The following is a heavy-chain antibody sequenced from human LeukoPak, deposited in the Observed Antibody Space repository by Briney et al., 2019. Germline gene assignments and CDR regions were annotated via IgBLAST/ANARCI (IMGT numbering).Heavy chain of an antibody. CDR1: GYTFTSYD. V-gene: IGHV1-8*01. Sequence: ASVKVSCKASGYTFTSYDINWVRQATGQGLEWMGWMNPNSGNTGYAQKFQGRVTMTRNTSISTAYMELSSLRSEDTAVYYCAREYYCDSSGYYYDDAFDIWGQGTMVTVSS. CDR2: MNPNSGNT. CDR3: AREYYCDSSGYYYDDAFDI. J-gene: IGHJ3*02. D-gene: IGHD3-22*01.